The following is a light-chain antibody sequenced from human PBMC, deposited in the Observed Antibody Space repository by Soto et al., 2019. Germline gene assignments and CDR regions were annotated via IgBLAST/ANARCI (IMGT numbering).Light chain of an antibody. CDR3: QQYGNSPLT. CDR1: QSISSSY. Sequence: TQSPSILSASVGDRVTITCRASQSISSSYLAWYQQKPGQAPRLLIYGASSRATGIPDRFSGSGSGTDFTLTISRLEPEDFALYYCQQYGNSPLTFGGGTKVDIK. CDR2: GAS. J-gene: IGKJ4*01. V-gene: IGKV3-20*01.